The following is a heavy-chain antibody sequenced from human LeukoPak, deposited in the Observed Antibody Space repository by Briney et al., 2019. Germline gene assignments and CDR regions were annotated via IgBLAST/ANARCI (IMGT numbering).Heavy chain of an antibody. J-gene: IGHJ6*02. D-gene: IGHD2-8*02. Sequence: PGGSLRLSCAASGFTFSSYGMHWVRQAPGKGLEWVAVISYDGHNKYYVDSVKGRFTISRDNSMKTVYLQMNNLRADDTAVYYCAKDLLLAPPNEFYYYHGVDVWGQGTTVTVAS. CDR2: ISYDGHNK. CDR3: AKDLLLAPPNEFYYYHGVDV. V-gene: IGHV3-30*18. CDR1: GFTFSSYG.